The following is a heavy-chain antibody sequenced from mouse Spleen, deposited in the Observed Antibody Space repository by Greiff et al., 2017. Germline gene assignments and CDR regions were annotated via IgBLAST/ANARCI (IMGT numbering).Heavy chain of an antibody. CDR1: GFTFSSYA. CDR3: ARQYYGNCFDY. CDR2: ISSGGGNT. D-gene: IGHD2-1*01. V-gene: IGHV5-9-3*01. J-gene: IGHJ2*01. Sequence: EVQGVESGGGLVKLGGSLKLSCAASGFTFSSYAMSWVRQTPEKRLEWVATISSGGGNTYYPDSVKGRFTISRDNAKNTLYLQMSSLKSEDTAMYYCARQYYGNCFDYWGQGTTLTVSS.